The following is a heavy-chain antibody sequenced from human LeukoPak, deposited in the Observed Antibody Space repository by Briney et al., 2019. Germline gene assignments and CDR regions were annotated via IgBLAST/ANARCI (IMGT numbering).Heavy chain of an antibody. CDR2: ISSNGGSI. Sequence: PGGSLRLSCAASGFTFSDYAMHWVRQAPGKELEYVSAISSNGGSIHYANSVKGRFTISRDNAKNSLYLQMNSLRAEDMALYYCAKAYSSSWYGYYFDYWGQGTLVTVSP. V-gene: IGHV3-64*01. CDR3: AKAYSSSWYGYYFDY. D-gene: IGHD6-13*01. J-gene: IGHJ4*02. CDR1: GFTFSDYA.